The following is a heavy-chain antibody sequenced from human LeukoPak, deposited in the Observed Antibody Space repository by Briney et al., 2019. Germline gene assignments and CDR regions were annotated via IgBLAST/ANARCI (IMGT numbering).Heavy chain of an antibody. V-gene: IGHV3-53*01. CDR2: TYTGGDT. CDR3: ARSEEACGYFDY. Sequence: PGGSLRLSCAASGFTVTSNYMAWVRQAPGMGMECVSVTYTGGDTYYADPVKGRFSVSRDKSKHTLYLQMNSLGAENTAVYYCARSEEACGYFDYWGQGTLLTVSA. CDR1: GFTVTSNY. J-gene: IGHJ4*02.